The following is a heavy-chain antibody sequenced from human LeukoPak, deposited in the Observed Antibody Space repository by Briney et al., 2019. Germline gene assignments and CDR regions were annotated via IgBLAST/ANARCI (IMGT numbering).Heavy chain of an antibody. CDR1: GFTFSSYG. J-gene: IGHJ6*02. CDR3: ARSLYAPQNYYYYGMDV. Sequence: GGSLRLSCAASGFTFSSYGMHWVRQAPGKGLEWVAVISYDGSNKYYADSVKGRFTISRDNSKNTLYLQMNSLRAEDTAVYYCARSLYAPQNYYYYGMDVWGQGTTVTVSS. D-gene: IGHD2/OR15-2a*01. CDR2: ISYDGSNK. V-gene: IGHV3-33*01.